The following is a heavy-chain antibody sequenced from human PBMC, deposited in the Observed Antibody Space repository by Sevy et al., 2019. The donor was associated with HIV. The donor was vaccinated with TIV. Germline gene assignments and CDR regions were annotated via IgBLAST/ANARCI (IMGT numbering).Heavy chain of an antibody. Sequence: GGSLRLSCAASGFSFGDYYMTWIRQAPGKGLEWVSYISGSTNAIFYADSVKGRFIISRDNTKKSLYLRMNTLRAEDTAVYYCARVGLAASGGGFGAFDMWGQGTMVTVSS. D-gene: IGHD6-13*01. CDR3: ARVGLAASGGGFGAFDM. J-gene: IGHJ3*02. CDR1: GFSFGDYY. V-gene: IGHV3-11*01. CDR2: ISGSTNAI.